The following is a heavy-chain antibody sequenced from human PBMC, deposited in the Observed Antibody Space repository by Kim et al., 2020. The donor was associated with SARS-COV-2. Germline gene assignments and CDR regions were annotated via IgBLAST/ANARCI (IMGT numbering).Heavy chain of an antibody. V-gene: IGHV5-51*01. D-gene: IGHD6-6*01. CDR3: ASHSYSSSSRPYYYYYYGMDV. CDR2: IYPGDSDT. J-gene: IGHJ6*02. Sequence: GESLKISCKGSGYSFTSYWIGWVRQMPGKGLEWMGIIYPGDSDTRYSPSFQGQVTISADKSISTAYLQWSSLKASDTAMYYCASHSYSSSSRPYYYYYYGMDVWGQGTTVTVSS. CDR1: GYSFTSYW.